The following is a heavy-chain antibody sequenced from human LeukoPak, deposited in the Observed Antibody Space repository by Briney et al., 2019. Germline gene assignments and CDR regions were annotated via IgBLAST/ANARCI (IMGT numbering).Heavy chain of an antibody. V-gene: IGHV3-7*01. CDR2: IKQDGSEK. J-gene: IGHJ4*02. CDR3: ARGRSVAAGTTTISRFDY. Sequence: PGGSLRLSCAASGFTFSSYWMSWVRQAPGKGLEWVANIKQDGSEKYYVDSVKGRFTISRDNAKNSLYLQMNSLRAEDTAVYYCARGRSVAAGTTTISRFDYWGQGTLVTVSS. D-gene: IGHD6-13*01. CDR1: GFTFSSYW.